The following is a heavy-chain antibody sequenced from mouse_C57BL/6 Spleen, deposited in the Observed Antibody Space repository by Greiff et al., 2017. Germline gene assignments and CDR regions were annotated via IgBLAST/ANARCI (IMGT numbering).Heavy chain of an antibody. D-gene: IGHD1-1*01. CDR2: IDPEDGET. CDR3: AREGITTVVEDY. J-gene: IGHJ2*01. Sequence: VPLQQSGAELVKPGASVKLSCTASGFNIKDYYMHWVKQRTEQGLEWIGRIDPEDGETKYSPQFPGKATITADTSSNTAYLQLSSRTSEDTAVYYCAREGITTVVEDYWGQGTTLTVSS. CDR1: GFNIKDYY. V-gene: IGHV14-2*01.